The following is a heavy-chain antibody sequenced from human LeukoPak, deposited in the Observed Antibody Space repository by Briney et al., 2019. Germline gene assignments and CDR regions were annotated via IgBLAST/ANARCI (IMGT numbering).Heavy chain of an antibody. Sequence: GGSLRLSCAASGFTFSSHWMSWVRQAPGKGLEWVANIKPDGSEKYPVDSVKGRFTVTRDNAKNSLYLQMNSLRAEDTAVYYCARDRPHHGAYPLFDPWGQGTLVTVSS. CDR3: ARDRPHHGAYPLFDP. V-gene: IGHV3-7*01. CDR2: IKPDGSEK. CDR1: GFTFSSHW. D-gene: IGHD4-17*01. J-gene: IGHJ5*02.